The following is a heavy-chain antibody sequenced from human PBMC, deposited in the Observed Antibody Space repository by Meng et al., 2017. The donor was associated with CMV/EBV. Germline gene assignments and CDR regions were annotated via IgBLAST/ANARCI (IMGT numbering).Heavy chain of an antibody. J-gene: IGHJ6*02. CDR2: IKQDGSEK. V-gene: IGHV3-7*03. D-gene: IGHD2-2*02. CDR3: ARDIPLARASAAIAPRKIYYGMDV. CDR1: GFTFSSYW. Sequence: GESLKISCAASGFTFSSYWMSWDRQAPGKGLEWVANIKQDGSEKYYVDSVKGRFTISRDNAKNSLYLQMNSLRAEDTAVYYCARDIPLARASAAIAPRKIYYGMDVWGQGTTVTVSS.